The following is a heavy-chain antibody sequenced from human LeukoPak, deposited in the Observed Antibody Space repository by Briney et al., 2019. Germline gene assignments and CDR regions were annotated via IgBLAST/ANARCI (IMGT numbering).Heavy chain of an antibody. CDR1: GFTVSSNY. Sequence: GGSLRLSCAASGFTVSSNYMSWVRQAPGKGLQWVSVIYSGGSTYYADSVKGRFTISRDNSKNTVDLQMNSLRAEDTAVYYCARGHDYDSSVAYWGQGTLVTVSS. CDR2: IYSGGST. J-gene: IGHJ4*02. V-gene: IGHV3-66*01. D-gene: IGHD3-22*01. CDR3: ARGHDYDSSVAY.